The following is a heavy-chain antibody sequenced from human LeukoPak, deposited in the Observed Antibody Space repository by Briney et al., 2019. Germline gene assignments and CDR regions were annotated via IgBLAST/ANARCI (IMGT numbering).Heavy chain of an antibody. CDR3: ARDSRRDGYNLDY. J-gene: IGHJ4*02. CDR2: IYISGST. Sequence: PSETLSLTCTVSGGSFSSGLYYWTWIRQPAGNGLEWIGRIYISGSTNYNPSLKSRVTISRDTSKNEFSLKLSSVTAADTAVYYCARDSRRDGYNLDYWGRGTLVTVSS. D-gene: IGHD5-24*01. CDR1: GGSFSSGLYY. V-gene: IGHV4-61*02.